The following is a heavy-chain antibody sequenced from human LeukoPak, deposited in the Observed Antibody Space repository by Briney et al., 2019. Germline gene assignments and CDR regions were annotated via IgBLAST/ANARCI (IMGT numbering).Heavy chain of an antibody. J-gene: IGHJ4*02. V-gene: IGHV1-46*01. CDR2: IQSSSGST. CDR3: ARDYSGRSQALDY. Sequence: GASVKVSCKASGYTLTRYCVHWVRQAPGQGLEWMGMIQSSSGSTTYAQKFQGRVTMTRDTSTSTVYMELSSLGSEDTAVYYCARDYSGRSQALDYWGQGTLVTVSS. D-gene: IGHD6-19*01. CDR1: GYTLTRYC.